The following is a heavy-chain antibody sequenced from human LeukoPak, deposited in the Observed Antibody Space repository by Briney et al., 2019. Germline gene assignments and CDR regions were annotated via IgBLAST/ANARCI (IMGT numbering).Heavy chain of an antibody. CDR2: IYASGSA. Sequence: SETLSLTCAVSGGSVTAHYWDWIRLPPGKGLEWIGYIYASGSANYHPSLKSRVTISLDTSQNLVSLRLTSVTADDTAVYYCAREAPGGSGWTYFDYWGQGSLVTVSS. D-gene: IGHD6-19*01. J-gene: IGHJ4*02. CDR3: AREAPGGSGWTYFDY. V-gene: IGHV4-59*02. CDR1: GGSVTAHY.